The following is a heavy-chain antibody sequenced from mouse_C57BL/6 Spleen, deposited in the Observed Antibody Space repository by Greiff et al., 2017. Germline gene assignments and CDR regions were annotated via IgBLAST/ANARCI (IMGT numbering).Heavy chain of an antibody. V-gene: IGHV1-15*01. CDR3: TRGGGSSFY. Sequence: VQLQQSGAELVRPGASVTLSCKASGYTFTDYEMHWVKQTPVHGLEWIGAIDPETGGTAYNQKFKGKAILTADKSSSTAYMELRSLTSEDSAVYYCTRGGGSSFYWGQGTTLTVSS. J-gene: IGHJ2*01. CDR2: IDPETGGT. D-gene: IGHD1-1*01. CDR1: GYTFTDYE.